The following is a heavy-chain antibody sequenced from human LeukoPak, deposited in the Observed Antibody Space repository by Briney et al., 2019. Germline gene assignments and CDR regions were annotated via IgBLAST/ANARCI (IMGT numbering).Heavy chain of an antibody. CDR3: AREYCSSTSCYHILDY. V-gene: IGHV4-34*01. J-gene: IGHJ4*02. Sequence: SETLSLTCAVYGGSFSGYYWSWIRQPPGKGLEWIGEINHSGSTNYNPSLKSRVTISVDTSKNQFSLKLSSVTAADTAVYYCAREYCSSTSCYHILDYWGQGTLVTVSS. CDR2: INHSGST. CDR1: GGSFSGYY. D-gene: IGHD2-2*01.